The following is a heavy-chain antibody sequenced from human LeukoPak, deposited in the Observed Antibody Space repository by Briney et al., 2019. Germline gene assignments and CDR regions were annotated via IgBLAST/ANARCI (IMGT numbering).Heavy chain of an antibody. Sequence: GGSLRLSCAASGFTFSSYGMHWVRQAPGKGLEWVAFIRYDGSNKYYADSVKGRFTISRDNSKNTLYLQMNSLRAEDTAVYYCAKDRRDYYDSSGYYSSFDYWGQGTLVTVSS. CDR2: IRYDGSNK. V-gene: IGHV3-30*02. D-gene: IGHD3-22*01. CDR3: AKDRRDYYDSSGYYSSFDY. CDR1: GFTFSSYG. J-gene: IGHJ4*02.